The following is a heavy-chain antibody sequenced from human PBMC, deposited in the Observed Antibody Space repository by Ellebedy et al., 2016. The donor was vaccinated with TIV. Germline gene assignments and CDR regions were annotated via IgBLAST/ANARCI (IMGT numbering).Heavy chain of an antibody. D-gene: IGHD1-26*01. Sequence: LRLSRTVSGGSISSGGYYWSWIRQPPGKALEWLARIDWDDDKYYSTSLKTRLTISKDTSKNQVVLTMTNMDPVDTATYYCARIRIVEATTRDDYWGQGTLVTVSS. CDR1: GGSISSGGYY. V-gene: IGHV2-70*11. J-gene: IGHJ4*02. CDR2: IDWDDDK. CDR3: ARIRIVEATTRDDY.